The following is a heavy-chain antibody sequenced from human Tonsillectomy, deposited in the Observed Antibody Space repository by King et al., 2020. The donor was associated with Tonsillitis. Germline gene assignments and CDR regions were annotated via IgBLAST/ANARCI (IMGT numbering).Heavy chain of an antibody. J-gene: IGHJ4*02. Sequence: VQLVESGGGLVKPGGPLRLSCAASGFTFSNYTMNWVRQAPGKGLEWVSSISSSSSYIYYADSVKGRFTISRDNAKNSLYLQMNSLRAEDTAVYYCARGTYYDILTGYDYWGQGTLVTVSS. V-gene: IGHV3-21*01. CDR1: GFTFSNYT. CDR2: ISSSSSYI. D-gene: IGHD3-9*01. CDR3: ARGTYYDILTGYDY.